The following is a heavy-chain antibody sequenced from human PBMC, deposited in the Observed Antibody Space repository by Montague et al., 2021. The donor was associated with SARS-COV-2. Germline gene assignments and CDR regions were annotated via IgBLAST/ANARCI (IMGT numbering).Heavy chain of an antibody. J-gene: IGHJ4*02. D-gene: IGHD3-22*01. Sequence: SETLSLTCTVSGGSISSSSYYWGRIRQPPGKGLEWIGSIYYSGSTYYNPSLKSRVTISVGTSKIQFSLKLSSVTAADTAVYYCAREGGWLSRGSYYFDYWGQGTLVTVSS. CDR3: AREGGWLSRGSYYFDY. V-gene: IGHV4-39*07. CDR2: IYYSGST. CDR1: GGSISSSSYY.